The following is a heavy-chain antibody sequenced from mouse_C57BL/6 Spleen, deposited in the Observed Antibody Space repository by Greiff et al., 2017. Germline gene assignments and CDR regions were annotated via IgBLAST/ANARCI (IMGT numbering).Heavy chain of an antibody. V-gene: IGHV1-26*01. D-gene: IGHD2-1*01. CDR3: ARRVYYCNFLYAMDY. CDR2: LNPNTGGT. J-gene: IGHJ4*01. CDR1: GYTFTDYY. Sequence: VTLQQSGPELVKPGASVKISCKASGYTFTDYYMNWVKQSHETRLEWIGGLNPNTGGTGYPQKFPGKAPLTVDKSSSTAYMELRSLTSEDSAVYYCARRVYYCNFLYAMDYWGQGTSVTVSS.